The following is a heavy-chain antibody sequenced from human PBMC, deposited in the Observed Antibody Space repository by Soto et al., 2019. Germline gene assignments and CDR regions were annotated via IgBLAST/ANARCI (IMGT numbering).Heavy chain of an antibody. Sequence: SETLSLTCTVSGASVSNYYWSWVRQPAGKGLEWIGYICSGGSTNYNPSLKSRVTISVDTSKNQFSLKLSSVTAADTAVYYCARGIRGSGSFYYYYYGIDVLGQGTTVTVSS. J-gene: IGHJ6*02. CDR1: GASVSNYY. D-gene: IGHD3-10*01. V-gene: IGHV4-59*02. CDR2: ICSGGST. CDR3: ARGIRGSGSFYYYYYGIDV.